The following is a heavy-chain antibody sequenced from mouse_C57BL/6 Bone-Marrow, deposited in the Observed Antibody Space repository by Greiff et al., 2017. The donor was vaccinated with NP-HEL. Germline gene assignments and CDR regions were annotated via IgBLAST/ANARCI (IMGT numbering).Heavy chain of an antibody. J-gene: IGHJ4*01. CDR2: IRSKSNNYAT. CDR1: GFSFNTYA. V-gene: IGHV10-1*01. Sequence: EVKLMESGGGLVQPKGSLKLSCAASGFSFNTYAMNWVRQAPGKGLEWVARIRSKSNNYATYYADSVKDRFTISRDDSESMLYLQMNNLKTEDTAMYYCVRHDSNYGGYAMDYWGQGTSVTVSS. D-gene: IGHD2-5*01. CDR3: VRHDSNYGGYAMDY.